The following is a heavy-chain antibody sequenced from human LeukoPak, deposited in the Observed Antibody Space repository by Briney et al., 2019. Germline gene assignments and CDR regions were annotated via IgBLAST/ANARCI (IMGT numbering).Heavy chain of an antibody. CDR2: IRYDGSNK. CDR1: GFTFSSYG. V-gene: IGHV3-30*02. Sequence: GGSLRLSCAASGFTFSSYGMHWVRQAPGKGLEWVAFIRYDGSNKYYADSVKGRFTISRDNSKNTLYLQMNSLRAEDTAVFYCAKDRVPGSGSYWSRRYFDYWGQGTLVTVSS. CDR3: AKDRVPGSGSYWSRRYFDY. D-gene: IGHD3-10*01. J-gene: IGHJ4*02.